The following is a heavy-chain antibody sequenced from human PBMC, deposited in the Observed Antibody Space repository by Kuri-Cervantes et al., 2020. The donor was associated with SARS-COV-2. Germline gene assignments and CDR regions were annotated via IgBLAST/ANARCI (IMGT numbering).Heavy chain of an antibody. CDR3: ARSKGSGWFGFDPSMDV. V-gene: IGHV4-39*07. D-gene: IGHD6-19*01. J-gene: IGHJ6*02. Sequence: ESLKISCTVSGGSISSSSYYWGWIRQPPGKGLEWIGSIYYSGSTYYNPSLKSRVTISVDTSKNQFSLKLSSVTAADTAVYYCARSKGSGWFGFDPSMDVWGQGTTVTVSS. CDR2: IYYSGST. CDR1: GGSISSSSYY.